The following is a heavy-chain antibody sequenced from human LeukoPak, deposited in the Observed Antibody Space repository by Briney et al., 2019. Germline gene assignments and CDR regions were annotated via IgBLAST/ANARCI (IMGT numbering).Heavy chain of an antibody. J-gene: IGHJ4*02. D-gene: IGHD1-26*01. CDR3: ARGSREHGLDS. CDR2: INSDSIYK. Sequence: PGGSLRLSCAASGFTFSSYEMNWVRQAPGKGLEWVSYINSDSIYKFYADSVKGRFTISRDNAKNSLFLQMNSLTAEDTAVYYCARGSREHGLDSWGQGTLVTVSA. V-gene: IGHV3-48*03. CDR1: GFTFSSYE.